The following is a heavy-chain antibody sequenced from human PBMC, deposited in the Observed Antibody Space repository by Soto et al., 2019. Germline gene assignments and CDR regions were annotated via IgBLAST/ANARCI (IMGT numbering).Heavy chain of an antibody. CDR1: GFMFNSAW. V-gene: IGHV3-15*01. CDR3: VEGWNDF. CDR2: IKSKKDGGAR. D-gene: IGHD1-1*01. Sequence: EVQVVESGGDLVEPGGSLRLSCVTSGFMFNSAWMSWVRQAPGKGLEWVARIKSKKDGGARDYAAPVNGRFSISRDDSKSTVYLQMNSLRAEDTALYYCVEGWNDFWGQGTLVTVSS. J-gene: IGHJ4*02.